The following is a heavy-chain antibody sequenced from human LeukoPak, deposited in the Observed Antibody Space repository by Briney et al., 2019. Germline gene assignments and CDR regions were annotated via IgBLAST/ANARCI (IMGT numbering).Heavy chain of an antibody. D-gene: IGHD3-9*01. CDR3: VRDLDWGPEY. Sequence: ASVNVSCKATGFTFTDFWMCWVRQAPGQGLEWMGCIHTNSGGTNYAQKFQDRVTMTRDTSINTAYMGLSRLRSDDTAVYYCVRDLDWGPEYRGQGTLVTVSS. J-gene: IGHJ4*02. V-gene: IGHV1-2*02. CDR2: IHTNSGGT. CDR1: GFTFTDFW.